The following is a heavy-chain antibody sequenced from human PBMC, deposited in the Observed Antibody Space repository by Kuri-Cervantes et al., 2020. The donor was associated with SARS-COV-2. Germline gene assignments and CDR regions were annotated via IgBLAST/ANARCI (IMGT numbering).Heavy chain of an antibody. CDR1: GYTFTSFY. CDR2: ISPIVGDT. Sequence: ASVKVSCKASGYTFTSFYLHWLRQAPGQGLEWMAVISPIVGDTTYAQRFRDRVSVTKDTPTSTVYMELRSLISDDTAVYYCARSSSGSYSDFEFWGQGTLVTVSS. CDR3: ARSSSGSYSDFEF. V-gene: IGHV1-46*01. J-gene: IGHJ4*02. D-gene: IGHD1-26*01.